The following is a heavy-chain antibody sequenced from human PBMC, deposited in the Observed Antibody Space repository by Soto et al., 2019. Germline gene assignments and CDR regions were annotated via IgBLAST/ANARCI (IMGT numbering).Heavy chain of an antibody. CDR2: IRSKAYGGTT. V-gene: IGHV3-49*04. CDR3: TRDLVVVVAASYLCYYSGMDV. D-gene: IGHD2-15*01. CDR1: GFAVGDYG. J-gene: IGHJ6*02. Sequence: SLRLSCTASGFAVGDYGMSWVRQDPGKGLEWVGFIRSKAYGGTTEYAASLKGRLTTSRDDSKSIEYLQMNSLKAEDTAVYFCTRDLVVVVAASYLCYYSGMDVWGQGTAVTVSS.